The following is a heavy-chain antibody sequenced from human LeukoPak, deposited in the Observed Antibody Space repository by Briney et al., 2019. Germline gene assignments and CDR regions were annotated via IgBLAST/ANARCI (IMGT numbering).Heavy chain of an antibody. CDR1: GYTLTELS. V-gene: IGHV1-24*01. CDR2: FDPEDGET. J-gene: IGHJ4*02. D-gene: IGHD5-24*01. CDR3: ARDPSGARDGYRPFDY. Sequence: ASVKVSCKVSGYTLTELSMHWVRQAPGKGLEWMGGFDPEDGETIYAQKFQGRVTMTEDTSTDTAYMELSSLRSEDTAVYYCARDPSGARDGYRPFDYWGQGTLVTVSS.